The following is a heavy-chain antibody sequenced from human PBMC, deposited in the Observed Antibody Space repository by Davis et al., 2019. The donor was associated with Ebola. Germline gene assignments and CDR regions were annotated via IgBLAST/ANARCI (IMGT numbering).Heavy chain of an antibody. D-gene: IGHD4-17*01. CDR2: ISSSSNYI. CDR1: GFTFSSNS. V-gene: IGHV3-21*01. Sequence: GESLKISCAASGFTFSSNSMNWVRQAPGKGLEWVSFISSSSNYIYYADSVKGRFTVSRDNAKNSLYLQMNSLRAEDTAVYYCAKENTTVTTFWYFDLWGRGTLVTVSS. J-gene: IGHJ2*01. CDR3: AKENTTVTTFWYFDL.